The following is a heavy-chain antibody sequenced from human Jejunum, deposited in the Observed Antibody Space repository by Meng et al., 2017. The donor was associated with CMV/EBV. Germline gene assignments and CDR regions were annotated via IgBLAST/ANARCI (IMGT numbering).Heavy chain of an antibody. D-gene: IGHD1-26*01. CDR2: ISISGYK. CDR1: GFTFSNYM. J-gene: IGHJ4*02. Sequence: AASGFTFSNYMMNWVRQAPGKGLEWVSSISISGYKYYADSVKGRFTISRDTAENSLFLQMNSLGAEDTAVYYCARVLKGGTYFDNWGQGTQVTVSS. V-gene: IGHV3-21*01. CDR3: ARVLKGGTYFDN.